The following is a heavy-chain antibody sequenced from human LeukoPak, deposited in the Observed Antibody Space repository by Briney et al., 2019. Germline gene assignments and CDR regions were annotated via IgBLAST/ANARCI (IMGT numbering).Heavy chain of an antibody. D-gene: IGHD5-12*01. CDR2: VSGSGDST. Sequence: GGSLRLSCAASGFTFSSYAMNWVRQAPGKGLEWVSTVSGSGDSTWYADSVKGRFTISRDNSKSTLYLQMNSLRAEDTAVYYCAKSPDIASHIDFDYWGQGTLVTVSS. J-gene: IGHJ4*02. CDR1: GFTFSSYA. CDR3: AKSPDIASHIDFDY. V-gene: IGHV3-23*01.